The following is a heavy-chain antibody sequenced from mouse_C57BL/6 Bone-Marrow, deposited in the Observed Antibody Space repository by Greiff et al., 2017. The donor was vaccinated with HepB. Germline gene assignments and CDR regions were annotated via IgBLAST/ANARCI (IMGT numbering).Heavy chain of an antibody. Sequence: EVQLQQSGAELVRPGASVKLSCTASGFNFKDDYMHWVKQRPEQGLEWIGWIDPENGDTEYAAKFQGKATITADTSSNTAYLQLSSLTSEDTAVYYCATGDGYLYCFDYWGQGTTLTVSS. V-gene: IGHV14-4*01. CDR2: IDPENGDT. CDR1: GFNFKDDY. D-gene: IGHD2-3*01. J-gene: IGHJ2*01. CDR3: ATGDGYLYCFDY.